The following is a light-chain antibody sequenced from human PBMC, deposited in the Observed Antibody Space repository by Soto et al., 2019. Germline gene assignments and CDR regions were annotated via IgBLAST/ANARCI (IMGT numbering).Light chain of an antibody. CDR2: DAS. J-gene: IGKJ2*01. CDR1: QDISNY. Sequence: DIQMTQSPSSLSASVGDRVTITCQASQDISNYLNWYQQKPGKAPKLLIYDASNLETGVPSRFSGSGSVTDFSFTISTLQPEDIATYYCQHYDNLPPYTFGQGTKLEIK. CDR3: QHYDNLPPYT. V-gene: IGKV1-33*01.